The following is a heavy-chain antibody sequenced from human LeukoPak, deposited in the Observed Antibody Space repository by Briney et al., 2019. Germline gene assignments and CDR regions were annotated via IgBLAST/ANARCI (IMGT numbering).Heavy chain of an antibody. CDR2: LYYSGNT. CDR1: GGSINSGGYS. D-gene: IGHD3-10*01. CDR3: ARGDYYYGSGSIDY. Sequence: SETLSLTCAVSGGSINSGGYSWSWIRQPPGKGLEWIGSLYYSGNTYYNPSLKSRLTISGDTSKNQFSLKLNSVTAADTAVYFCARGDYYYGSGSIDYWGQGTLVTVSS. V-gene: IGHV4-30-4*07. J-gene: IGHJ4*02.